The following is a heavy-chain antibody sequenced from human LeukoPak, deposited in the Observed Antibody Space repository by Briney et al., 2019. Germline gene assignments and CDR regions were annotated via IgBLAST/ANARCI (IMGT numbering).Heavy chain of an antibody. Sequence: NPSETLSLTCTVSGASISGSGYYWGWIRQPPGKGLEWIGNIYDSGSTYYNASLQSRVTISVDTSKNQFSLKLSSVTAADTAVYYCARANSNYLPYYFDYWGQGTLVTVSS. CDR3: ARANSNYLPYYFDY. J-gene: IGHJ4*02. CDR1: GASISGSGYY. V-gene: IGHV4-39*07. CDR2: IYDSGST. D-gene: IGHD4-11*01.